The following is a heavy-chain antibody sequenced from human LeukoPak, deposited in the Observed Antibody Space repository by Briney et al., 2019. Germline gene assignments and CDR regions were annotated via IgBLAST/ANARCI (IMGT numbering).Heavy chain of an antibody. Sequence: GGSLRLSCAASGFTFSSYAMHWVRQAPGKGLEWVAVISYDGSNKYYPDYVKGRFTISRDNSKNTLYLQMNSLRAEDTAVYYCARDKVVGPTICDYWGQGALVTVSS. CDR2: ISYDGSNK. CDR3: ARDKVVGPTICDY. J-gene: IGHJ4*02. V-gene: IGHV3-30*04. CDR1: GFTFSSYA. D-gene: IGHD1-26*01.